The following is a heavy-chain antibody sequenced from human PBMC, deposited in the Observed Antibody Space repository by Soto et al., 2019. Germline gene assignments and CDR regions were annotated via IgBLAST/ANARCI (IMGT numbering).Heavy chain of an antibody. J-gene: IGHJ4*02. CDR1: GGSINSGGYC. V-gene: IGHV4-31*03. Sequence: QVQLQESGPGLVKPSQTLSLTCTVSGGSINSGGYCWSWIRQHPGKGLDWIGCISYGGSTSYNPARKTRVTITADTSKNLFSLKLTSVAAADTAVYYCSRGILVWGQGALITVSS. D-gene: IGHD5-18*01. CDR2: ISYGGST. CDR3: SRGILV.